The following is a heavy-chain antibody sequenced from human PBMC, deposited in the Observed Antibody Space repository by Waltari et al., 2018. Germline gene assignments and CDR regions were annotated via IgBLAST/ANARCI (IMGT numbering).Heavy chain of an antibody. Sequence: EVQVVESGGRLIQPGGSLRLSCSDSGFTLRRYWVHWVRKVPGKGPVWVSRINMDGRITNYGDAVRGRFTISRDNAKSTLYLQMNSLRDEDTAIYYCVRDLAGAYEIWGQGTLVTVSS. CDR3: VRDLAGAYEI. V-gene: IGHV3-74*01. CDR1: GFTLRRYW. D-gene: IGHD4-17*01. CDR2: INMDGRIT. J-gene: IGHJ4*02.